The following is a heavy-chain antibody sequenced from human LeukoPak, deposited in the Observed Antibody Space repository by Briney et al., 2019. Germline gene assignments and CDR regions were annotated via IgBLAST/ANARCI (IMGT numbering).Heavy chain of an antibody. CDR3: ARDRHPRDPKGAYYDSSGYYCFDY. CDR1: GGTFSSYA. Sequence: ASVKVSCKASGGTFSSYAISWVRQAPGQGLEWMGGIIPIFGTANYAQKFQGRVTITADESTSTAYMELSSLRSEDTAVYYCARDRHPRDPKGAYYDSSGYYCFDYWGQGTLVTVSS. D-gene: IGHD3-22*01. CDR2: IIPIFGTA. V-gene: IGHV1-69*13. J-gene: IGHJ4*02.